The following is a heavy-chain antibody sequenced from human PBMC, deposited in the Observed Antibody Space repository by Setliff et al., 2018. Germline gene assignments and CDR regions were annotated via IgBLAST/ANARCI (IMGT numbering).Heavy chain of an antibody. CDR2: IYHSGST. CDR3: ARQGTAIRWFDP. V-gene: IGHV4-38-2*02. CDR1: GYSISSGYY. D-gene: IGHD3-10*01. J-gene: IGHJ5*02. Sequence: SETLSLTCTISGYSISSGYYWGWIRQPPGKGLEWIGSIYHSGSTYYNPSLKSRVTISVDTSKNQFSLRLNSVTAADTAVYYCARQGTAIRWFDPWGQGTLVTVSS.